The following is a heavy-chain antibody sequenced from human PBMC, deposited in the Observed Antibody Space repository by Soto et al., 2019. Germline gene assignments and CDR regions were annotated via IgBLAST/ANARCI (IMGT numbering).Heavy chain of an antibody. V-gene: IGHV3-30-3*01. CDR3: ARGQGGYSYGFHYYGMDV. D-gene: IGHD5-18*01. CDR2: ISYDGSNK. J-gene: IGHJ6*02. Sequence: QVQLVESVGGVVQPGRSLRLSCAASGFTFSSYAMHRVRQAPGKGLESVAVISYDGSNKYYADSVKGRFTISRDNSKNTLYLQMNSLRAEDTAVYYCARGQGGYSYGFHYYGMDVWGQGTTVTVSS. CDR1: GFTFSSYA.